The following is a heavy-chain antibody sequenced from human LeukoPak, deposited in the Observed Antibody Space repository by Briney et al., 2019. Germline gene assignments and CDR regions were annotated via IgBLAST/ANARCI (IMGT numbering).Heavy chain of an antibody. CDR3: AREAVRSLNWFDP. V-gene: IGHV4-59*12. CDR1: GASISNYY. Sequence: SETLSLTCTVSGASISNYYWSWIRQTPEKGLEWMGHIHSSGGSSYYPSLKSRLTLSIDTSRNQLSLKLPSVTAADTAVYYCAREAVRSLNWFDPWGQGTLVTVSS. J-gene: IGHJ5*02. CDR2: IHSSGGS. D-gene: IGHD1-26*01.